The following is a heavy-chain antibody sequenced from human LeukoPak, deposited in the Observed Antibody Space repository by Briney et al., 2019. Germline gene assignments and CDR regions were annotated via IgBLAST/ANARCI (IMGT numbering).Heavy chain of an antibody. J-gene: IGHJ5*02. CDR3: ARGNYDSGSHTWFDP. CDR1: GYTFTSYD. Sequence: ASVKVSCKASGYTFTSYDINWVRQATGQGLEWMGWMNPNSGNTGSAQKFQGRVTMTRSTSISTAYMELSSLTSEDTAVYYCARGNYDSGSHTWFDPWGQGTLVTVSS. D-gene: IGHD3-10*01. CDR2: MNPNSGNT. V-gene: IGHV1-8*01.